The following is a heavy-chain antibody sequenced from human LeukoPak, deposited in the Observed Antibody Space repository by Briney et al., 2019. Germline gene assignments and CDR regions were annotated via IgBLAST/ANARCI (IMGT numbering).Heavy chain of an antibody. CDR1: GFTFSSYS. CDR2: ISSSSSYI. D-gene: IGHD3-16*01. Sequence: PGGSLRLSCAASGFTFSSYSMNWVRQAPGKGLEWVSSISSSSSYIYYADSVKGRFTISRDNAKNSLYLQMNSLRAEDTAVYYCARASMITFGGVSDYWGQGTLVTVSS. V-gene: IGHV3-21*01. J-gene: IGHJ4*02. CDR3: ARASMITFGGVSDY.